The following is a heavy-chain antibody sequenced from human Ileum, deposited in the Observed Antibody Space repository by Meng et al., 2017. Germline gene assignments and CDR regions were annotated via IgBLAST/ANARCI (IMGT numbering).Heavy chain of an antibody. CDR1: GGSLSSNIAA. V-gene: IGHV6-1*01. CDR2: TYYRSKWYS. CDR3: ASGSGSLDY. J-gene: IGHJ4*02. D-gene: IGHD3-3*01. Sequence: LQRSVPDLVNPSQTHSPTSAVAGGSLSSNIAAWNWIRQSPLRGLGWLGRTYYRSKWYSEYAVSVKSRISITPDTSKNQFSLQMNSVTPEDTAVYYCASGSGSLDYWGPGTLVTVSS.